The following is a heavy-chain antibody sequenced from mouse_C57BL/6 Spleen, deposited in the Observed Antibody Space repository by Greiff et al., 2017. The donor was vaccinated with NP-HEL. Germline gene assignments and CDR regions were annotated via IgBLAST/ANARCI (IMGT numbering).Heavy chain of an antibody. CDR3: TRRGWLLPLAY. CDR1: GYTFTDYE. CDR2: IDPETGGT. J-gene: IGHJ3*01. V-gene: IGHV1-15*01. D-gene: IGHD2-3*01. Sequence: QVQLKQSGAELVRPGASVTLSCKASGYTFTDYEMHWVKQTPVHGLEWIGAIDPETGGTAYNQKFKGKAILTADKSSSTAYMELRSLTSEDSAVYYCTRRGWLLPLAYWGQGTLVTVSA.